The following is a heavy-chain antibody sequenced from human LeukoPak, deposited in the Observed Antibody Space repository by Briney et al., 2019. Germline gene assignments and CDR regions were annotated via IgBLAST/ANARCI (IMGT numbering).Heavy chain of an antibody. V-gene: IGHV3-23*01. CDR2: ISGSGGST. CDR1: GFTFSNFA. D-gene: IGHD2-2*01. Sequence: GGSLRLSCAASGFTFSNFAMSWVRQAPGKGLEWVSAISGSGGSTYYAGSVKGRFTISRDNSKNTLYLQMNSLRAEDTAVYYCAKLGCSRTSCYAADCSSYYGMDVWGQGTTVTVSS. J-gene: IGHJ6*02. CDR3: AKLGCSRTSCYAADCSSYYGMDV.